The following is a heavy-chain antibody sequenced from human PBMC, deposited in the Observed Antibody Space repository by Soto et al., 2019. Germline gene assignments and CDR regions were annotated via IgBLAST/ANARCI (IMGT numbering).Heavy chain of an antibody. D-gene: IGHD1-26*01. CDR3: ARDLAKGGGSAGFDY. CDR1: GGSISGGVYS. J-gene: IGHJ4*02. Sequence: SLSLTCAVSGGSISGGVYSWRWIVQPAGKGLEWIGYIYHSGSTYYNPSLKSRVTISVDRSKNQFSLKLSSVTAADTAVYYCARDLAKGGGSAGFDYWGQGTLVTVSS. CDR2: IYHSGST. V-gene: IGHV4-30-2*01.